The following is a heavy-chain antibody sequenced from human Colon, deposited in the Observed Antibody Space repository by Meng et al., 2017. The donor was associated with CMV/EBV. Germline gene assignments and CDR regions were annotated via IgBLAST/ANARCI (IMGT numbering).Heavy chain of an antibody. CDR3: AGIRFLEWGYYGMDV. J-gene: IGHJ6*02. D-gene: IGHD3-3*01. CDR1: GYTFTGYY. V-gene: IGHV1-2*02. CDR2: INPNSGGT. Sequence: ASVKVSCKASGYTFTGYYMHWVRQAPGQGLEWMGWINPNSGGTNYAQKFQGRVTMTRDTSISTAYMELSRLRSDDTAVYYCAGIRFLEWGYYGMDVWGQGTLVTVSS.